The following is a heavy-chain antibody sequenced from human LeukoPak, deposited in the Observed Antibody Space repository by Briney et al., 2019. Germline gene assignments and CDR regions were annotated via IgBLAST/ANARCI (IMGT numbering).Heavy chain of an antibody. CDR3: ATYGYYGSGSYYIWYY. D-gene: IGHD3-10*01. CDR2: INAGNGNT. CDR1: GYTFTNYA. Sequence: GASVKVSCKASGYTFTNYAIHWVRQAPGHRLEWMGWINAGNGNTKYSQEFQGRVTMTEVTSTDTAYMELSSLRSEDTAVYYCATYGYYGSGSYYIWYYWGQGTLVTVSS. J-gene: IGHJ4*02. V-gene: IGHV1-3*03.